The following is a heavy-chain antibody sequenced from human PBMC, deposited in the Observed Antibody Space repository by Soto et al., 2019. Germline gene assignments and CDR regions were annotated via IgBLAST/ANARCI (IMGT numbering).Heavy chain of an antibody. CDR2: ILPMFATT. Sequence: QVKLVQSGAEVKKPGSSVKVSCRASGGTFKNYAINWVRQAPGQGLEWMGGILPMFATTNYAHKVEGRVTITADESTSTAYMELSSLTSEDTAVYYCARVGDVVVVEAAEGGMDVWGQGTTVTVSS. CDR3: ARVGDVVVVEAAEGGMDV. J-gene: IGHJ6*02. V-gene: IGHV1-69*12. CDR1: GGTFKNYA. D-gene: IGHD2-15*01.